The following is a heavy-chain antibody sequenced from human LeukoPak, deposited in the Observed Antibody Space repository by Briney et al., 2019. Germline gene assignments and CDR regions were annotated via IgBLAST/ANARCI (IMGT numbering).Heavy chain of an antibody. J-gene: IGHJ4*02. D-gene: IGHD3-9*01. CDR2: INSDGSST. Sequence: PGGSLRLSCAASGFTFSSYWMHWVRQAPGKGLVWVSHINSDGSSTIYADSVKGRFTISRDNAKNTLYLQMNSLRAEDTAVYYCARVWYYDILTGYSPFDYWGQGTLVTVSS. CDR1: GFTFSSYW. CDR3: ARVWYYDILTGYSPFDY. V-gene: IGHV3-74*01.